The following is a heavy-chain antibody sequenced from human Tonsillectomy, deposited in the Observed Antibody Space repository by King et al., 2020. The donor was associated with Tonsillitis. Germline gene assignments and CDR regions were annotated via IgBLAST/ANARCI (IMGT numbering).Heavy chain of an antibody. Sequence: VQLQESGPGLVKPSQTLSLSCSVSGGSISSGSYYWSWIRQPAGKGLECIGRIYTSGNTIYNPSLKSRITISLDTSNNQFSLKLSSVTAADTAVYYCAREPGYGLDYWGQGTLVTVSS. CDR1: GGSISSGSYY. J-gene: IGHJ4*02. D-gene: IGHD1-1*01. CDR3: AREPGYGLDY. CDR2: IYTSGNT. V-gene: IGHV4-61*02.